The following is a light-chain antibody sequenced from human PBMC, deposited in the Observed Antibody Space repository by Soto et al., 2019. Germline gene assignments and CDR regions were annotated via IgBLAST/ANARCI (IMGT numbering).Light chain of an antibody. V-gene: IGKV1-12*01. CDR2: AAF. Sequence: DIQMTQSPSSVSASVGDRVTITCQASQGIGSWLAWYQQKPGKAPKLLIYAAFSLQSGVPSRFSGSGSGTDFTLPISSLQPEDFATYYCQPANSFPWTFGQGTKVEIK. J-gene: IGKJ1*01. CDR1: QGIGSW. CDR3: QPANSFPWT.